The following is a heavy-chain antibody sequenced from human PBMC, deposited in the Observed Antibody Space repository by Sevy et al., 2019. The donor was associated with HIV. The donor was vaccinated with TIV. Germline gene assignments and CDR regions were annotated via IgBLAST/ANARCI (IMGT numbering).Heavy chain of an antibody. CDR3: ARAGAEYCSSTSCYIYYGMDV. CDR1: GFTFSSYA. D-gene: IGHD2-2*02. J-gene: IGHJ6*02. CDR2: ISYDGSNK. V-gene: IGHV3-30-3*01. Sequence: GESLKISCAASGFTFSSYAMHWVRQAPGKGLEWVAVISYDGSNKYYADSVKGRFTISRDNSKNTLYLQMNSLRAEDTAVYYCARAGAEYCSSTSCYIYYGMDVWGQGTTVTVSS.